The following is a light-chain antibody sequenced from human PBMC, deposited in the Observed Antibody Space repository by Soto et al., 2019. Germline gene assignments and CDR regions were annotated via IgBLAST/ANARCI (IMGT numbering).Light chain of an antibody. J-gene: IGKJ4*01. Sequence: IVMTQSPATVSVSPGESTSLSCRASRTIGTNLGWYQQKPGQAPRLLISKTSNRATGVPARFSGSGSGTEFTLTITSLQSVDIAVYYCQQYADWPLTFGGGTKVDIK. CDR1: RTIGTN. V-gene: IGKV3-15*01. CDR2: KTS. CDR3: QQYADWPLT.